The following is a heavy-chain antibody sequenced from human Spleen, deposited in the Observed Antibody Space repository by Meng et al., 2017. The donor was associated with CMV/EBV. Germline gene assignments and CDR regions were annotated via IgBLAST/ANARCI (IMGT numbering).Heavy chain of an antibody. CDR1: GFTFSRFE. Sequence: LSLPCAASGFTFSRFEMNWVRQAPGKGLEWVSYISISGKMTYYSDSVKGRFTISRDNAKNSLYLQMNSLRAEDTAVYYCARDCSSTNCYSSGSPEYFQHWGQGTLVTVSS. D-gene: IGHD2-2*01. CDR3: ARDCSSTNCYSSGSPEYFQH. V-gene: IGHV3-48*03. J-gene: IGHJ1*01. CDR2: ISISGKMT.